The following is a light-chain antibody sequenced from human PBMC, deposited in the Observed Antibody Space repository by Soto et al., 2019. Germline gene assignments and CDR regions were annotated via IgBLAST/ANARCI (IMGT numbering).Light chain of an antibody. Sequence: QAVVTQPPSVSGAPGQRVTISCTGNSSNIGAGYDVHWYQQLPGTAPKFLIYGNSNRPSGVPDRFSGSKSGTSASLAITGLQTEDEADYYCQSYDSSLSGYVFGTGTKVTVL. J-gene: IGLJ1*01. CDR3: QSYDSSLSGYV. CDR1: SSNIGAGYD. CDR2: GNS. V-gene: IGLV1-40*01.